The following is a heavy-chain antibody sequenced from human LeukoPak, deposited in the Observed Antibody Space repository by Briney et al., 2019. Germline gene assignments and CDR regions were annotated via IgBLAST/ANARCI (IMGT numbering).Heavy chain of an antibody. D-gene: IGHD2-15*01. CDR3: ARRVHCSGGSCYLDY. CDR1: GYSISSDYY. J-gene: IGHJ4*02. Sequence: SETLSLTCTVSGYSISSDYYWGWIRQPPGKGLEWIGNIFHNGNTYYNPSLKSRVTMSIDTSKKQFSLKLRTATAADTAVYYCARRVHCSGGSCYLDYWGQGTLVTVSS. V-gene: IGHV4-38-2*02. CDR2: IFHNGNT.